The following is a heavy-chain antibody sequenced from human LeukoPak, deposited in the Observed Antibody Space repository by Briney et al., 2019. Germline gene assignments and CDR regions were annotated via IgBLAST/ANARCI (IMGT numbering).Heavy chain of an antibody. CDR3: ARNVNCGGDCYSFFDY. CDR1: GYTFTGYY. V-gene: IGHV1-2*02. J-gene: IGHJ4*02. CDR2: INPNSGGT. D-gene: IGHD2-21*02. Sequence: ASVKVSCKASGYTFTGYYMHWVRQAPGQGLEWMGWINPNSGGTNYAQKFQGRVTMTRDTSISTAYMELSRLRSDDTAVYYCARNVNCGGDCYSFFDYWGQGTLVTVFS.